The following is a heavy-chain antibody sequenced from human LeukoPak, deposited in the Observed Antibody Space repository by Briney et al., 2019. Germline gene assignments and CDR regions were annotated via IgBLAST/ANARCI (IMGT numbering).Heavy chain of an antibody. CDR1: DGSISGYY. J-gene: IGHJ4*02. D-gene: IGHD6-19*01. Sequence: SETLSLTCTVSDGSISGYYWTWIRQPPGKGLEWLGYISYTGSTNYSPSLKSRVTISADTSKNQFSLKLNSVTAADTAVYYCAREVAGTHFDYWGQGTLVTVSS. V-gene: IGHV4-59*01. CDR2: ISYTGST. CDR3: AREVAGTHFDY.